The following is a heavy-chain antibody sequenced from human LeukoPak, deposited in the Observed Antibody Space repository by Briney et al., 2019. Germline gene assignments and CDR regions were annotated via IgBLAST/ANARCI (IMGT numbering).Heavy chain of an antibody. V-gene: IGHV1-8*01. J-gene: IGHJ5*02. D-gene: IGHD3-3*01. CDR1: GYTFASYD. CDR3: AREGINYDFWSGYQPQNWFDP. Sequence: ASVKVSCKASGYTFASYDIHWVRQATGQGLEWMGRMNPNRGDTDYAQKFQGRVTITADESMSTAYMELSSLRSEDTAVYYCAREGINYDFWSGYQPQNWFDPWGQGTLVTVSS. CDR2: MNPNRGDT.